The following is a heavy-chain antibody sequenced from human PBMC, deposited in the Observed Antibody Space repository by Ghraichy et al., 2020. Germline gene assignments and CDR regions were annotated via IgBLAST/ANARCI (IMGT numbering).Heavy chain of an antibody. J-gene: IGHJ4*02. V-gene: IGHV3-23*01. Sequence: GGSLRLSCAASGFTFTNYAMSWVRQAPGKGLEWVSTVRYNAIETFYADSVQGRFTISRDNSKNTIYLQMNSLRVEYTAVYYCAKVLGSSARRFDYGGRGALVTFAS. D-gene: IGHD6-6*01. CDR1: GFTFTNYA. CDR2: VRYNAIET. CDR3: AKVLGSSARRFDY.